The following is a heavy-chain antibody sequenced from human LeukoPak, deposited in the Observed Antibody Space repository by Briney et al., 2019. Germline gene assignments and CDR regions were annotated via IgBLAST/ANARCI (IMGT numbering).Heavy chain of an antibody. CDR1: GFSFSSYA. CDR2: ISYSGGST. V-gene: IGHV3-23*01. D-gene: IGHD3-10*01. CDR3: AKDESPGHGSYGIYYYCMDV. J-gene: IGHJ6*03. Sequence: GGSLRLSCATSGFSFSSYAMTWVRQAPGKGLDWVSSISYSGGSTHYADSVMGRFTISRDNSKNTLYLQMNSLRPEDTALYYCAKDESPGHGSYGIYYYCMDVWGNGTTVTVSS.